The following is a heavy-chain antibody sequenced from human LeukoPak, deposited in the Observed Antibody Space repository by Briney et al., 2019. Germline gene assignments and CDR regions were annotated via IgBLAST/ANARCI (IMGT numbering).Heavy chain of an antibody. CDR1: GFTFSGSA. CDR2: IRSKANSYAT. V-gene: IGHV3-73*01. J-gene: IGHJ4*02. D-gene: IGHD3-22*01. CDR3: AKIIGVVVIACFDY. Sequence: GGSLRLSCAASGFTFSGSAMHWVRQASGKGLEWVGRIRSKANSYATAYAASVKGRFTISRDDSKNTAYLQMDSLKTEDTAVYYCAKIIGVVVIACFDYWGQGTLVTVSS.